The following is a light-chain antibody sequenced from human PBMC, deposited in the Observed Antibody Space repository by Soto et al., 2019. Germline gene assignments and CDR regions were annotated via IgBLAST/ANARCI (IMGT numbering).Light chain of an antibody. Sequence: EIVMTQSPATLSVSPGERATFSCRASQSFSSNLAWYQQKPGQAPRLLIYGASSRATGIPDRFSGSGSGTDFTLTISRLEPEDFAVYYCQQYNNWPITFGQGTRLEI. J-gene: IGKJ5*01. CDR3: QQYNNWPIT. CDR1: QSFSSN. V-gene: IGKV3D-15*01. CDR2: GAS.